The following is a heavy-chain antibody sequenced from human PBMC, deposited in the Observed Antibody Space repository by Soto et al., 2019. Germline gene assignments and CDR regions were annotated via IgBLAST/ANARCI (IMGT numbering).Heavy chain of an antibody. Sequence: PSETLSLTCTVSGGSISSGGYYWSWIRQHPGKGLEWMGYIYYSGSTYYNPSLKSRVTISVDTSKNQFSLKLSSVTAADTAVYYCAREGDYYGSGSYYRPQRATQNWFDPWGQGTLVTVSS. CDR1: GGSISSGGYY. CDR3: AREGDYYGSGSYYRPQRATQNWFDP. V-gene: IGHV4-31*03. CDR2: IYYSGST. J-gene: IGHJ5*02. D-gene: IGHD3-10*01.